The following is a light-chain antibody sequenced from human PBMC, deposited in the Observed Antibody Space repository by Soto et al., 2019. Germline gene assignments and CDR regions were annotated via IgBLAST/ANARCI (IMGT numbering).Light chain of an antibody. CDR3: KQYGSSQS. Sequence: EIVLTQSPGTLSLSPGERATLSCRASQTVSSNYLAWYQQKPGQAPRLLIYGASSRATGIPDRFSGSGSGTDFTLTISRLEPEDFAVYYCKQYGSSQSFGQGTKVEIK. CDR2: GAS. V-gene: IGKV3-20*01. CDR1: QTVSSNY. J-gene: IGKJ1*01.